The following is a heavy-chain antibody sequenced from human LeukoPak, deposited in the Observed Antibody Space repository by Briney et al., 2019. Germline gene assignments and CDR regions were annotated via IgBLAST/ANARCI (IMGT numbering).Heavy chain of an antibody. CDR1: GGSFSGYY. J-gene: IGHJ4*02. V-gene: IGHV4-34*01. CDR2: INHSGST. CDR3: ARGTMVRGVITPQPIDY. D-gene: IGHD3-10*01. Sequence: SETLSLTCAVYGGSFSGYYWSWIRQSPGKGLEWIGEINHSGSTNYNPSLKSRVTISVDTSKNQFSLKLSSVTAADTAVYYCARGTMVRGVITPQPIDYWGQGTLVTVSS.